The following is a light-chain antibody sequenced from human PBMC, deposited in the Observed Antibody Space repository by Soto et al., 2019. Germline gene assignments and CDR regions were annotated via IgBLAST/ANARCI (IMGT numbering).Light chain of an antibody. CDR1: QLIGSN. CDR2: GAS. J-gene: IGKJ1*01. V-gene: IGKV3-15*01. Sequence: EIVMTQSPATLSVSPGERAILSCRASQLIGSNLAWYQQKPGQAPRLLIYGASTRATGIPARFSDSGSGTEFTLTISSLQSEDFAVYYCQQYNNWPLTFGQGTKVDIK. CDR3: QQYNNWPLT.